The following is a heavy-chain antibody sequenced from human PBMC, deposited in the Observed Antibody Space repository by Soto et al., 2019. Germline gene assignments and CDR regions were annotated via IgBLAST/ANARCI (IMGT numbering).Heavy chain of an antibody. CDR3: ARERRAGNWFDS. Sequence: PSETLSLTCAVSGYSISSGYYWGWIRQPPGKGLEWIGSIYHSGSTYYNPSLKSRVTISVDTSKNQFSLKLSSVTAADTAVYYCARERRAGNWFDSWGQGTLVTVSS. J-gene: IGHJ5*01. V-gene: IGHV4-38-2*02. CDR1: GYSISSGYY. D-gene: IGHD3-10*01. CDR2: IYHSGST.